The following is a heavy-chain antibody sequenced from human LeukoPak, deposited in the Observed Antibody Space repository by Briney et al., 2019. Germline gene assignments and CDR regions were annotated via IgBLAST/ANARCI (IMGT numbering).Heavy chain of an antibody. V-gene: IGHV4-34*01. CDR1: GGSFSGYY. CDR2: INHSGST. Sequence: PSETLSLTCAVYGGSFSGYYWSWIRQPPGKGLEWIGEINHSGSTNYNPSLKSRVTISVDTSKNQFSLKLSSVTAADTAVYYCARGRGWNKDAFDIWGQGTMVTVSS. D-gene: IGHD1/OR15-1a*01. CDR3: ARGRGWNKDAFDI. J-gene: IGHJ3*02.